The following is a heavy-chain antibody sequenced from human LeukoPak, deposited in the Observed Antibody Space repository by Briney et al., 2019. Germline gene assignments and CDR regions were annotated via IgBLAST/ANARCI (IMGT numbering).Heavy chain of an antibody. V-gene: IGHV1-69*13. D-gene: IGHD4-17*01. CDR2: IITIFGTE. Sequence: SVKVSCKASGGTFTSYDNSRVRQAHGQGMEWMGGIITIFGTENYAQNFQGRVTITADESTSTAYMELSSLRSEYTAVYYCARGAADMTTVTNFDYWGQGTLVTVSS. CDR3: ARGAADMTTVTNFDY. CDR1: GGTFTSYD. J-gene: IGHJ4*02.